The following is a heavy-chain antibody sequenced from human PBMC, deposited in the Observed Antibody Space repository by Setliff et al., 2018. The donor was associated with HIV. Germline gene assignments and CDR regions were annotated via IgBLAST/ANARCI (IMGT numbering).Heavy chain of an antibody. CDR2: MYYRGST. CDR3: ARGYGAAGGGY. CDR1: GGSISSYY. Sequence: SETLSLTCTVSGGSISSYYWSWIRQPPGKGLEWIGNMYYRGSTYYNPSLKSRVIISVDTSKNQFSLKLSSVTAADTAVYYCARGYGAAGGGYWGQGTLVTVSS. J-gene: IGHJ4*02. D-gene: IGHD6-25*01. V-gene: IGHV4-59*08.